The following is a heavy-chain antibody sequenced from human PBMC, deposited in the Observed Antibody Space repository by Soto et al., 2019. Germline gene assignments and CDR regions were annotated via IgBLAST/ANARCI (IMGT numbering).Heavy chain of an antibody. D-gene: IGHD6-19*01. V-gene: IGHV3-74*01. J-gene: IGHJ3*02. Sequence: GSLRLSCAASGFTFSNYWMHWVRQAPGKGLVWVSRINTDGGSTNYADSVKGRFTISRDNAKNTLYLQMNSLRAEDTAVYYCVRDGTVALFDALDIWGQGTMVTVSS. CDR1: GFTFSNYW. CDR2: INTDGGST. CDR3: VRDGTVALFDALDI.